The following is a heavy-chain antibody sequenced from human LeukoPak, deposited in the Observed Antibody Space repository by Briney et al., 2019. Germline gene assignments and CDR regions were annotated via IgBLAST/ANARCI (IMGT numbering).Heavy chain of an antibody. V-gene: IGHV1-2*02. D-gene: IGHD5-18*01. J-gene: IGHJ4*02. Sequence: ASVKVSCKASGYTFTCYYMHWVRQAPGQGLEGMGWINPNSGGTNYAQKFQGRVTVTRDTSISTAYMELISLKSDDTAVYYCARGGYDDGYVYFDYWGQGTLVTVSS. CDR1: GYTFTCYY. CDR3: ARGGYDDGYVYFDY. CDR2: INPNSGGT.